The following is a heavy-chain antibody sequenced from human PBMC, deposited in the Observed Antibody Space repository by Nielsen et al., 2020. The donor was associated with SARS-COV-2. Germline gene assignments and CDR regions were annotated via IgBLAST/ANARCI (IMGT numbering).Heavy chain of an antibody. CDR2: ISSSGSTI. J-gene: IGHJ4*02. CDR3: ARGGIAVAGKGVFDY. CDR1: GFTFSSYE. V-gene: IGHV3-48*03. D-gene: IGHD6-19*01. Sequence: GESLKISCAASGFTFSSYEVNWVRQAPGKGLEWVSYISSSGSTIYYADSVKGRFTISRDNAKNSLYLQMNSLRAEDTAVYYCARGGIAVAGKGVFDYWGQGTLVTVSS.